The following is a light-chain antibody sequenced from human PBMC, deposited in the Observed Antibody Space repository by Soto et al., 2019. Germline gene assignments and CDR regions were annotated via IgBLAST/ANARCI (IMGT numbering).Light chain of an antibody. Sequence: QSVLTQPASVSGSPGQSITISCTGTSSDVGGYNYVSWYQQHPGKAPKLMIYDVSNRPSGVSNRFSGSKSGNTASLTISGLQAEDVADYYCSSYTSSSTLFGTGTKVTVL. V-gene: IGLV2-14*01. CDR3: SSYTSSSTL. CDR1: SSDVGGYNY. CDR2: DVS. J-gene: IGLJ1*01.